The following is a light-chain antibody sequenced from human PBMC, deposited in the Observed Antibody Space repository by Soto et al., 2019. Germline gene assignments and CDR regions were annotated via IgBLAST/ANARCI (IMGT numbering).Light chain of an antibody. J-gene: IGKJ1*01. Sequence: DIQMTQSPSTLSASVGDRVTITCRASHYVSSSLAWYQQKPGKAPKPLIYKTSILESGVPSRFSGSASRPEFTLSISSLQPDDFATYSCQQYNTYPWTFGQGTKVDFK. CDR1: HYVSSS. CDR2: KTS. CDR3: QQYNTYPWT. V-gene: IGKV1-5*03.